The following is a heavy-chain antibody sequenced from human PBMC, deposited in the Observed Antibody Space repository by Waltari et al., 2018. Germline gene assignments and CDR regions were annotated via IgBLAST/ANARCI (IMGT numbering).Heavy chain of an antibody. CDR1: GGSLSGYY. CDR3: ATVGAGTTSANDAFDI. CDR2: IKPSGGT. D-gene: IGHD1-7*01. J-gene: IGHJ3*02. Sequence: QVQLQQWGAGLLKPSETLPLTCAVYGGSLSGYYWSWIRQPPGKGLEWTGEIKPSGGTTSTPSPKCRFTISVDTSKNQFPLKLSSVTAADTAVYYCATVGAGTTSANDAFDIWGQGTMVTVSS. V-gene: IGHV4-34*01.